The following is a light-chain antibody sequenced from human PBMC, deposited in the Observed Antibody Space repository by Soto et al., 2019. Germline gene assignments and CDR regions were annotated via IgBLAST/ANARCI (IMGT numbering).Light chain of an antibody. CDR3: SSYTISSTLVV. Sequence: QSALTQPASVSGSPRQSITISCTGTSSDVGGYNYVSWYQQHPGKAPKLMIYDVSNRPSGVSNRFSGSKSGNTASLTISGLQAEDEADYYCSSYTISSTLVVFGGGTQLTVL. V-gene: IGLV2-14*01. J-gene: IGLJ2*01. CDR1: SSDVGGYNY. CDR2: DVS.